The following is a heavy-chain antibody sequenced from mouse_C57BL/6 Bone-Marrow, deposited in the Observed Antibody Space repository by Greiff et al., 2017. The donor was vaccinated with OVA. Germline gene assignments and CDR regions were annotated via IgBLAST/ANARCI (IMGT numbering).Heavy chain of an antibody. CDR3: ARDAWGSSGSFAY. CDR2: SRNKANDYTT. CDR1: GFTFSDFY. V-gene: IGHV7-1*01. Sequence: EVKLVESGGGLVQSGRSLRLSCATSGFTFSDFYMEWVRQAPGKGLEWIAASRNKANDYTTEYSASVKGRFIVSRDTSQSILYLQMNALRAEDTAIYYCARDAWGSSGSFAYWGQGTLVTVSA. J-gene: IGHJ3*01. D-gene: IGHD3-2*02.